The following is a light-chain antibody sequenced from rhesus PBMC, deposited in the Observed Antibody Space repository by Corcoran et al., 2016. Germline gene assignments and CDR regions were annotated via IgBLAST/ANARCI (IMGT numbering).Light chain of an antibody. J-gene: IGKJ1*01. CDR2: DAS. V-gene: IGKV1-38*01. CDR3: QQSSNLWT. CDR1: QGISSY. Sequence: DIQLTQSPSSLSASVGDRVTITCRASQGISSYLAWYQQKSGKAPKLLIYDASNLQSGVPSRFSGSGSGTEFTLTISSLQPEDVGVYYCQQSSNLWTFGQGTKVEIK.